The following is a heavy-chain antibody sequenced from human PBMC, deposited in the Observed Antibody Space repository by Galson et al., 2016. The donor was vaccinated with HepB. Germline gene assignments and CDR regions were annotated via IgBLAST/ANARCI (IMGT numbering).Heavy chain of an antibody. CDR1: EFPFSRYG. V-gene: IGHV3-33*01. D-gene: IGHD3-3*01. CDR2: IWHDGSKK. CDR3: ARETYEARGAFDI. J-gene: IGHJ3*02. Sequence: SLRLSCAASEFPFSRYGMHWVRQAPGKGLEWVAVIWHDGSKKYYADSVKGRFTISRDNFKNTLYLQVNSLRAEDTAIYYCARETYEARGAFDIWGLGTRVTVSS.